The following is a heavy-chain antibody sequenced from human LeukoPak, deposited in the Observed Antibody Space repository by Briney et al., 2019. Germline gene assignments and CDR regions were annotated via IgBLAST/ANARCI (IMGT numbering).Heavy chain of an antibody. V-gene: IGHV4-4*09. J-gene: IGHJ3*02. D-gene: IGHD3-16*01. CDR1: GGSIGSYY. CDR3: ARALWGDAFDI. CDR2: IYTSGST. Sequence: PSETLSLTCTVSGGSIGSYYWSWIRQPPGKGLEWIGYIYTSGSTNYNPSLKSRVTISVDTSKNQFSLKLSSVTAADTAVYYCARALWGDAFDIWGQGTMVTVSS.